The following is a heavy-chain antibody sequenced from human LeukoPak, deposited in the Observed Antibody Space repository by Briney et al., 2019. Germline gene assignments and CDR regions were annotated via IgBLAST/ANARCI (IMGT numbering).Heavy chain of an antibody. CDR2: IWYDGSNK. CDR1: GLTFSSYG. D-gene: IGHD3-10*01. J-gene: IGHJ6*02. V-gene: IGHV3-33*01. CDR3: AREYYYGTGSYYYGMDV. Sequence: GRSLRLSCAASGLTFSSYGMHCVRQAPGKGLEWVAVIWYDGSNKYYADSVKGRFTISRDNSKNTLYLQMNSLRAEDTAVYYCAREYYYGTGSYYYGMDVWGRGTTVTVSS.